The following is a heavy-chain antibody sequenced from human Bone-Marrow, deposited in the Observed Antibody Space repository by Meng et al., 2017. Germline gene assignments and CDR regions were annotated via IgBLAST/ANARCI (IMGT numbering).Heavy chain of an antibody. CDR2: INHSGST. D-gene: IGHD1-7*01. V-gene: IGHV4-34*01. CDR1: GGSFSGYY. CDR3: ARDDWNYRGYYYGMDV. Sequence: SETLSLTCAVYGGSFSGYYWSWIRQPPGKGLEWIGEINHSGSTNYNPSLKSRVTISVDTSKNQFSLKLSSVTAADTAVYYCARDDWNYRGYYYGMDVWGQGTTVTVSS. J-gene: IGHJ6*02.